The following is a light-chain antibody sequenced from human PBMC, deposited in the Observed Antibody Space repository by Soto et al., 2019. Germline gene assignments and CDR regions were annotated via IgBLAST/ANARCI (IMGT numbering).Light chain of an antibody. CDR1: QDVNGY. Sequence: DIRLTQSPAFLSGSVGDRVTITCRASQDVNGYLVWYQQKPGKAPKRLLYAATTLVSAVPSRFSGGGSGTEFTLPIISLQPEDVATYYYQQLHIYSRPFGQGTKVEIK. J-gene: IGKJ1*01. CDR2: AAT. CDR3: QQLHIYSRP. V-gene: IGKV1-9*01.